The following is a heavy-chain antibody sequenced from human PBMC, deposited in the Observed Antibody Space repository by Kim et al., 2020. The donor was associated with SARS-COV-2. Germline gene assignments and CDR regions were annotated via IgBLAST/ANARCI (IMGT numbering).Heavy chain of an antibody. Sequence: ASVKVSCKASGYTLTAFPMNWVRQAPGQGLEWMGWNNTNTGNPTYAQGFTGRFVFSLDTSVSTAYLQISSLRAEDTAVYYCARSNWHIEHWGQGTLVTVSS. CDR3: ARSNWHIEH. D-gene: IGHD2-21*01. J-gene: IGHJ4*02. CDR2: NNTNTGNP. CDR1: GYTLTAFP. V-gene: IGHV7-4-1*02.